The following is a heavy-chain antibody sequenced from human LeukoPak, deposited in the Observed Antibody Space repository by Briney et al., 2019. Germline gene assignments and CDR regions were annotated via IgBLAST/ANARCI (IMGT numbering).Heavy chain of an antibody. J-gene: IGHJ4*02. CDR2: ISAYNGNT. D-gene: IGHD1-1*01. CDR1: GYTFTSYG. Sequence: ASVKVSCKASGYTFTSYGISWVRQAPGQGLEWMGWISAYNGNTNYAQKLQGRVTMTTDTSTSTAYMELRSLRSDDTAVYYCARDQYTTGTTFWDYWGQGTLVTVSS. CDR3: ARDQYTTGTTFWDY. V-gene: IGHV1-18*01.